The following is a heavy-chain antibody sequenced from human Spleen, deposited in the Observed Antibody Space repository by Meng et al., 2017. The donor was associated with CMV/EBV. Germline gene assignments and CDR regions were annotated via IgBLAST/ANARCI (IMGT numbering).Heavy chain of an antibody. CDR3: ARAQYSSGFDY. J-gene: IGHJ4*02. Sequence: ASVKVSCKVSGYILTELSMHWVRQAHGKGLEWVGWINPNSGGTNYAQKFQGRVTMTRDTSISTAYMELSRLRSDDTAVYYCARAQYSSGFDYWGQGTLVTVSS. CDR1: GYILTELS. V-gene: IGHV1-2*02. CDR2: INPNSGGT. D-gene: IGHD6-25*01.